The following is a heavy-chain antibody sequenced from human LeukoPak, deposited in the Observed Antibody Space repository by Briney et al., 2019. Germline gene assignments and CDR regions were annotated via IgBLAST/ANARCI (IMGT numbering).Heavy chain of an antibody. D-gene: IGHD3-22*01. V-gene: IGHV1-2*02. J-gene: IGHJ1*01. Sequence: ASVKVSCKASGYTFTDYFLHWVRQAPGQGFEWMGWINPDSGGTNYAQKFQGRVTMTRDTSTSTVYMELSSLRSEDTAVYYCARSPRPYYYDSSSSPAEYFQHWGQGTLVTVSS. CDR3: ARSPRPYYYDSSSSPAEYFQH. CDR1: GYTFTDYF. CDR2: INPDSGGT.